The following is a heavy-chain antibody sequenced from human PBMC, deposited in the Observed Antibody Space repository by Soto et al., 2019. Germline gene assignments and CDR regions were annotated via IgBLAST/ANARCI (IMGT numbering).Heavy chain of an antibody. CDR3: ARETPNYYDTSGYPQNY. J-gene: IGHJ4*02. Sequence: QVQLVQSGAEVKKPGSSVKVSCKASGGTFSSYAISWVRQAPGQGLEWMGGIIPIFGTANYAQKFQGRVTITADESTSTAYMEVTSLRSEDTAVYYCARETPNYYDTSGYPQNYWGQGTLVTVSS. CDR2: IIPIFGTA. CDR1: GGTFSSYA. D-gene: IGHD3-22*01. V-gene: IGHV1-69*01.